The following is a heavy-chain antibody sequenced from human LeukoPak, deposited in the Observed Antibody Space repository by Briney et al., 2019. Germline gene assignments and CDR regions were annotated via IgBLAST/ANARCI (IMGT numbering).Heavy chain of an antibody. V-gene: IGHV1-69*05. D-gene: IGHD1-7*01. J-gene: IGHJ5*02. Sequence: SVKVTFKCSGCTFSSYAISWLRQAPAQGLEWMGVIIPIFGTANYAQKFQGRVTITTDESTSTAYMELSSLRSEDTAVYYCARREFRRRVSKLELHWFDPWGQRTLVTVSS. CDR3: ARREFRRRVSKLELHWFDP. CDR1: GCTFSSYA. CDR2: IIPIFGTA.